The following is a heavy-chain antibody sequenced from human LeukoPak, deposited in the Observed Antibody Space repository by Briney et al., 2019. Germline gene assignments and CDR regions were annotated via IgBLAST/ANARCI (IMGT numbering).Heavy chain of an antibody. CDR1: GGSFSGYY. Sequence: SETLSLTCAVYGGSFSGYYWSWIRQPPGKGLEWIGEINHSGSTNYNPSLKSRVTISVDTSKNQFSLKLSSVTAADTAVYYCARGPQLDDAFDIWGQGTMVTVSS. CDR2: INHSGST. D-gene: IGHD6-6*01. J-gene: IGHJ3*02. V-gene: IGHV4-34*01. CDR3: ARGPQLDDAFDI.